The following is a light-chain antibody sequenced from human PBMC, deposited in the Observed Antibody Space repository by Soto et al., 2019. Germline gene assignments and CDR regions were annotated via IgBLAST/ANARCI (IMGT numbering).Light chain of an antibody. CDR1: QSVGSTF. V-gene: IGKV3-20*01. J-gene: IGKJ5*01. Sequence: EIVLTQSPGTPSLSPGERATLSCRAIQSVGSTFLAWYQQKPGQAPRLLIYGASSRATGIPDRFSGSGSGTDFTLTISRLEPEDFAVYYCQQYGSSPRVSFGQGTRLEIK. CDR3: QQYGSSPRVS. CDR2: GAS.